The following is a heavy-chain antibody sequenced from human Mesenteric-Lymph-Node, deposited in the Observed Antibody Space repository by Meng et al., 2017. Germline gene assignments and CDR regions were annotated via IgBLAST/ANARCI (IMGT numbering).Heavy chain of an antibody. D-gene: IGHD3-10*01. CDR2: ISSSSSYI. Sequence: GGSLRLSCAASGFTFSSYEMNWVRQAPGKGLEWVSSISSSSSYIYYADSVKGRFTISRDNAKNSLYLQMNSLRAEDTAVYYCARDRLWFGEFLYYFDYWGQGTLVTVSS. V-gene: IGHV3-21*01. CDR3: ARDRLWFGEFLYYFDY. J-gene: IGHJ4*02. CDR1: GFTFSSYE.